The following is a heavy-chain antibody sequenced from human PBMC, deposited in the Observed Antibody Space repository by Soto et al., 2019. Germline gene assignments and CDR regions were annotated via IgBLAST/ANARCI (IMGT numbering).Heavy chain of an antibody. CDR3: GRGMATISLGAFDI. D-gene: IGHD5-12*01. J-gene: IGHJ3*02. Sequence: GGSLRLSCAASGFGFSSYWMHWVRQAPGKGLVWVSRTNNDGSTTTYADSVRGRFTSFRDNAKNTLYLQMTSLGVEDTAVYYCGRGMATISLGAFDIWGQGTMVTVSS. CDR2: TNNDGSTT. V-gene: IGHV3-74*01. CDR1: GFGFSSYW.